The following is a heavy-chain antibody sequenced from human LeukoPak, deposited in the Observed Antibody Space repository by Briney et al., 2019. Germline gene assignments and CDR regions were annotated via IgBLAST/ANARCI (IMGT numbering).Heavy chain of an antibody. CDR1: GGSISSRGYY. D-gene: IGHD4-17*01. CDR3: ASPHGDYGASDAFDI. CDR2: MYYSGST. V-gene: IGHV4-39*07. Sequence: PSETLSLTCTVSGGSISSRGYYWGWIRQPPGKGLEWIGSMYYSGSTYYNPSLKSRVTISVDTSKNHFSLKLSSVTAADTAVYYCASPHGDYGASDAFDIWGQGTMVTVSS. J-gene: IGHJ3*02.